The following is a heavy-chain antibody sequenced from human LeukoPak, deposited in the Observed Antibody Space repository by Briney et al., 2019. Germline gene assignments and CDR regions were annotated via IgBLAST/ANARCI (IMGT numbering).Heavy chain of an antibody. CDR1: GGSISSSSHY. CDR2: IYHSGST. Sequence: SETLSLTCTVSGGSISSSSHYWGWIRQPPGKGLEWIGSIYHSGSTYYNPSLKSRVTISVDTSKNQFSLKLSSVTAADTAVYYCVGVVGGPLSPYYFDYWGQGTLVTVSS. V-gene: IGHV4-39*07. D-gene: IGHD1-26*01. J-gene: IGHJ4*02. CDR3: VGVVGGPLSPYYFDY.